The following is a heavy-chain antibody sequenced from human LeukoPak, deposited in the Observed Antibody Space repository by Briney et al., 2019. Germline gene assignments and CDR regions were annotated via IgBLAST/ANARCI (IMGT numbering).Heavy chain of an antibody. J-gene: IGHJ4*02. CDR1: GYTFTGYY. CDR3: ATDKGRTRYFDY. CDR2: FDPEDGET. D-gene: IGHD3-3*01. Sequence: ASVKVSCKASGYTFTGYYMHWVRQAPGKGLEWMGGFDPEDGETIYAQKFQGRVTMTEDTSTDTAYMELSSLRSEDTAVYYCATDKGRTRYFDYWGQGTLVTVSS. V-gene: IGHV1-24*01.